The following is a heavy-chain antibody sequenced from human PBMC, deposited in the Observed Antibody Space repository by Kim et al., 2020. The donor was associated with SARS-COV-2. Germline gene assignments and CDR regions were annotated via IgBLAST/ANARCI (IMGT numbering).Heavy chain of an antibody. J-gene: IGHJ5*02. CDR3: AREKQGWFDP. V-gene: IGHV4-31*02. Sequence: STSYNPSLKSRVTISVDTSKNQFSLKLSSVTAADTAVYYCAREKQGWFDPWGQGTLVTVSS. CDR2: ST.